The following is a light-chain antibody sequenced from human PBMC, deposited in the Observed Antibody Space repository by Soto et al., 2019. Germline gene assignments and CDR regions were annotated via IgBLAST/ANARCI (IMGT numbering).Light chain of an antibody. CDR1: SSDVGGYHY. J-gene: IGLJ3*02. CDR2: EVS. Sequence: QSVLTQPASVSGSPGQSITISCTGSSSDVGGYHYVSWYQQHPGKAPKLMIYEVSTRPSGVSNRFSGSKSANTASLTISGLQAEDEAHYYCSSYTSISTWVFGGGTKLTVL. CDR3: SSYTSISTWV. V-gene: IGLV2-14*01.